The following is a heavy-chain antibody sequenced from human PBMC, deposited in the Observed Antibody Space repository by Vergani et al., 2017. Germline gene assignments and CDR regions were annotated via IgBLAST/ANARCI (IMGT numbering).Heavy chain of an antibody. CDR1: GGTFSSYA. Sequence: QVQLVQSGAEVKKPGSSVKVSCKASGGTFSSYAISWVRQAPGQGLEWMGGIIPIFGTANYAQKFQGRVTITANESTSTAYMGLRSLRYEDTAVYYGARGSSSSSYYYGMDVWGQGTTVTVSS. V-gene: IGHV1-69*01. CDR3: ARGSSSSSYYYGMDV. J-gene: IGHJ6*02. D-gene: IGHD6-13*01. CDR2: IIPIFGTA.